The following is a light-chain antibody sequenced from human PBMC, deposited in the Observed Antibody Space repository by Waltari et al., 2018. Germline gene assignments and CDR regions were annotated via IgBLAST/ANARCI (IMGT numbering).Light chain of an antibody. CDR2: EAS. CDR1: QNMTSW. CDR3: QQDNSYPRT. J-gene: IGKJ1*01. Sequence: DIQMTASPSTLSAYVGGRVAITLRASQNMTSWLTWYQQQPGTAPKLLIYEASSLDSGFPSRFSGSGSETEFPNAISSLQPADFGTYDCQQDNSYPRTFNQRTKVEIK. V-gene: IGKV1-5*03.